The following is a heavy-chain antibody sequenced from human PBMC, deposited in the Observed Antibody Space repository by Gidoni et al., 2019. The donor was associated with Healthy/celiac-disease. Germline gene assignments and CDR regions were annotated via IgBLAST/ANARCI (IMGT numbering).Heavy chain of an antibody. D-gene: IGHD3-16*01. V-gene: IGHV4-61*02. J-gene: IGHJ4*02. CDR2: IYTSGST. Sequence: QVQLQESGPGLVKPSQTLSLTCTVPGGPISSGSYYWSWFRQPAGKGLEWIGRIYTSGSTNYNPSLKSRVTISVDTSKNQFSLKLSSVTAADTAVYYCARGWARFFHFDYWGQGTLVTVSS. CDR3: ARGWARFFHFDY. CDR1: GGPISSGSYY.